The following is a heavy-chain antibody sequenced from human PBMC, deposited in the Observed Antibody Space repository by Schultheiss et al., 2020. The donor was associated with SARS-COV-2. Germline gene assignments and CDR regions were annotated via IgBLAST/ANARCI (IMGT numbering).Heavy chain of an antibody. CDR3: ARDSYYGSGSYKPIYYFDY. D-gene: IGHD3-10*01. V-gene: IGHV1-2*06. Sequence: ASVKVSCKASGYTFTGYYIHWVRQAPGQGLEWMGRINPNSGGTNYAQKFQGRVTMTRDTSISTAYMELSRLRSDDTAVYYCARDSYYGSGSYKPIYYFDYWGQGTLVTVSS. CDR1: GYTFTGYY. CDR2: INPNSGGT. J-gene: IGHJ4*02.